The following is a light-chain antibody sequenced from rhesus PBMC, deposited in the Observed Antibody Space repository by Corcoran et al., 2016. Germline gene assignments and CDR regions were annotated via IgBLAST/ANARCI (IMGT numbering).Light chain of an antibody. CDR1: QSLLYNSNNKNY. Sequence: DIVMTQSPDSLAVSLGERVTINCKSSQSLLYNSNNKNYLAWYQQKPGQAPKLLIYWASARESGVPSLLSGSGSGTDFTLASSGLQGEDVAVYCCQQYYASPYNIGQGAKVEIK. V-gene: IGKV4-1*01. CDR2: WAS. J-gene: IGKJ2*01. CDR3: QQYYASPYN.